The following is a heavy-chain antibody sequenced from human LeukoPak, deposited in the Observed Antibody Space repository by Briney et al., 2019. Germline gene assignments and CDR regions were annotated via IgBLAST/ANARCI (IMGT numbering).Heavy chain of an antibody. J-gene: IGHJ3*02. V-gene: IGHV3-74*01. CDR2: INSDGSST. CDR3: ARAAYYYDSSGYNEAFDI. CDR1: GFTFSRYW. D-gene: IGHD3-22*01. Sequence: GGSLRLSCAASGFTFSRYWMHWVRQAPGKGLVWVSRINSDGSSTSYADSVKGRFTISRDNAKNTLYLQMNSLRAEDTAVYYCARAAYYYDSSGYNEAFDIWGQGTMVTVSS.